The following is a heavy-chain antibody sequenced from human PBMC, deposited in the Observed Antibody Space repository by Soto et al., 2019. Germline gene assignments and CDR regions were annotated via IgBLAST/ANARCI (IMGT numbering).Heavy chain of an antibody. V-gene: IGHV3-15*01. CDR3: SRDFGQQWLARTVYAMDV. Sequence: PGGSLRLSCAASGFTFSNSWMSWVRQAPGKGLEWVGRIKSKTDGGTTDYADSVEGRFTISRDNAKNSLYLQMNSLRPEDTAVYYCSRDFGQQWLARTVYAMDVWGQGTTVTVSS. J-gene: IGHJ6*02. CDR1: GFTFSNSW. D-gene: IGHD6-19*01. CDR2: IKSKTDGGTT.